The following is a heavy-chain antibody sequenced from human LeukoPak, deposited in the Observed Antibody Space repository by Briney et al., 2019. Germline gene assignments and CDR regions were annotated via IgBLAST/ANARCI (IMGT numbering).Heavy chain of an antibody. Sequence: GRSLRLSCAASGFTFNSYSMHWVRQAPGKGLEWVSAISGSGGSTYYADSVKGRFTISRDNSKNTLYLQMNSLRAEDTAVYYCAKVPTVTTFSAPFDPWGQGTLVTVSS. CDR2: ISGSGGST. V-gene: IGHV3-23*01. CDR1: GFTFNSYS. D-gene: IGHD4-17*01. J-gene: IGHJ5*02. CDR3: AKVPTVTTFSAPFDP.